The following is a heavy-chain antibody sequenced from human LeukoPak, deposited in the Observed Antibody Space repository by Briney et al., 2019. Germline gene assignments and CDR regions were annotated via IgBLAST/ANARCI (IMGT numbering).Heavy chain of an antibody. J-gene: IGHJ4*02. CDR1: GFTFSSDW. Sequence: GGSLRVSCAASGFTFSSDWMHCVRQAPGKGLVWVSCINSDGSSTSYADSVKGRFTISRDNAKNTLYLQMNSLRAEDTAVYYCARDPFFGQPPDDWGQGTLVTVSS. D-gene: IGHD3/OR15-3a*01. V-gene: IGHV3-74*01. CDR3: ARDPFFGQPPDD. CDR2: INSDGSST.